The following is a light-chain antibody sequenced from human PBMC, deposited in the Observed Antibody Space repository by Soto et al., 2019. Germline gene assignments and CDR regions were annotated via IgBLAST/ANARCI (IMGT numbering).Light chain of an antibody. CDR3: SSYSGTNNLLI. Sequence: QSALTQPPSASGSPEQSVTISCTGTSNDVGNYNYVSWYQQHPGKAPKVLISEVSKRPSGVPDRFSGSKSGNMASLTVSGLQAEDEADYYCSSYSGTNNLLIFGGGTKLTVL. V-gene: IGLV2-8*01. CDR1: SNDVGNYNY. CDR2: EVS. J-gene: IGLJ2*01.